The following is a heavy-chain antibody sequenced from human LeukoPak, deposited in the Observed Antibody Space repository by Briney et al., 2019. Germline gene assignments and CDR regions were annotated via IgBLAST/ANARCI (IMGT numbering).Heavy chain of an antibody. J-gene: IGHJ5*02. CDR2: TYYRSKWYN. CDR3: ARDRGVTTVTVGWFDP. CDR1: GDSVSSNSAA. V-gene: IGHV6-1*01. D-gene: IGHD4-17*01. Sequence: SQTLSLTCAISGDSVSSNSAAWNWIRQSPSRGLEWLGRTYYRSKWYNDYAVSVKSRITINPDTSKNQFSLQLNSVTPEDTAVYYCARDRGVTTVTVGWFDPWGQGTLVTVSS.